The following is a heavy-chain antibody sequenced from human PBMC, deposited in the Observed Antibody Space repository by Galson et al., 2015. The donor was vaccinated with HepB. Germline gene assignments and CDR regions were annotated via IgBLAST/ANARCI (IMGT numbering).Heavy chain of an antibody. Sequence: LSLTCTVSGGSISSGSYYWSWIRQPAGKGLEWIGRIYTSGSTNYNPSLKSRVTMSVDTSKNQFSLKLSSVTAADTAVYYCARVGVTFDIWGQGTMVTVSS. CDR1: GGSISSGSYY. J-gene: IGHJ3*02. CDR2: IYTSGST. V-gene: IGHV4-61*02. CDR3: ARVGVTFDI. D-gene: IGHD3-16*01.